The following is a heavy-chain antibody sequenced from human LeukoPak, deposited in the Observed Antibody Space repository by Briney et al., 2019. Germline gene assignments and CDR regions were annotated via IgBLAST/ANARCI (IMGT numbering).Heavy chain of an antibody. CDR3: ARTTEGGYTYDYFYYYYMDV. CDR2: IYYSGST. Sequence: SETLSLTCTVSGGSISSYYWSWIRQPPGKGLEWIAYIYYSGSTNYNPSLKSRVTISVDTPKNQFSLKLRSVTAADTAVYYCARTTEGGYTYDYFYYYYMDVWGKGTTVTISS. J-gene: IGHJ6*03. V-gene: IGHV4-59*01. CDR1: GGSISSYY. D-gene: IGHD5-18*01.